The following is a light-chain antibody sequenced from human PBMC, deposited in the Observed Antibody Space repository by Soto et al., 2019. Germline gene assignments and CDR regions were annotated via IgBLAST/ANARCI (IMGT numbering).Light chain of an antibody. Sequence: DIQMTQSPSSLSASVGDRVTITCRASQSVSTYFNWYQQKPGKAPNLLINAASNLQSGVPSRFSGAGSGTDFTLTISSLRPDDSATYYCQQSYGIPRTFGQGTKVEIK. CDR3: QQSYGIPRT. J-gene: IGKJ1*01. V-gene: IGKV1-39*01. CDR2: AAS. CDR1: QSVSTY.